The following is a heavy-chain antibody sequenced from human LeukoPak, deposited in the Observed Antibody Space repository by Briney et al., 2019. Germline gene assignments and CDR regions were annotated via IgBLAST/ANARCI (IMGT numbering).Heavy chain of an antibody. D-gene: IGHD5-12*01. CDR2: ISANSGNT. CDR3: ARGRVVATIVVHSDYCCGMVV. V-gene: IGHV1-18*01. J-gene: IGHJ6*02. CDR1: GYTFTSYG. Sequence: ASVKVSCKASGYTFTSYGIHWVRQAPGQGLEWMGWISANSGNTNYAQKLQGRVTMTTDTSMRTAYMELSSLRADDTAVYYCARGRVVATIVVHSDYCCGMVVWGQGTTVNVSS.